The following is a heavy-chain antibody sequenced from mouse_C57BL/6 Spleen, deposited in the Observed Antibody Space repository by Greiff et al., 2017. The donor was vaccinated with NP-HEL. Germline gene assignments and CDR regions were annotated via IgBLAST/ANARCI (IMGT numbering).Heavy chain of an antibody. Sequence: DVKLVESGGGLVKPGGSLKLSCAASGFTFSSYTMSWVRQTPEKRLEWVATISGGGGNTYYPDSVKGRFTISRDNAKNTLYLQMSHLKSEDTAMYYCAREGDYYAMDYWGQGTSVTVSS. CDR2: ISGGGGNT. V-gene: IGHV5-9*04. CDR3: AREGDYYAMDY. CDR1: GFTFSSYT. J-gene: IGHJ4*01.